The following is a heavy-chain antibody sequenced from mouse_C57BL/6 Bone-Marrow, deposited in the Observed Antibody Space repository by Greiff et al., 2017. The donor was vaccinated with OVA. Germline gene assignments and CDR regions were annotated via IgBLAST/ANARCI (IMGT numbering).Heavy chain of an antibody. Sequence: DVMLVESGGGLVQSGRSLRLSCATSGFTFSDFYMEWVRQAPGKGLEWIAASRNKANDYTTEYSASVKGRFIVSRDTSQSILYLQMNALRAVDTAIYYCARDAWGDYWGQGTSVTVSS. D-gene: IGHD2-13*01. J-gene: IGHJ4*01. CDR2: SRNKANDYTT. CDR3: ARDAWGDY. CDR1: GFTFSDFY. V-gene: IGHV7-1*01.